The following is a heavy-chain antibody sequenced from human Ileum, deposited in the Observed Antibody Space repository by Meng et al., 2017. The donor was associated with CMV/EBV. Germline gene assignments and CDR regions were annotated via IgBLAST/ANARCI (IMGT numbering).Heavy chain of an antibody. D-gene: IGHD2-8*01. J-gene: IGHJ6*02. CDR3: AKEGSMVFDYYYYGMDV. CDR2: IYNTGSGT. Sequence: GGSLRLSCSASGFTFNNYAMSWVRRAPGKGLEWVSIIYNTGSGTFYADSVKGRFTVLRDNSKNTLYLQMNSLRADDTAIYYCAKEGSMVFDYYYYGMDVWGQGTTVTVSS. V-gene: IGHV3-23*03. CDR1: GFTFNNYA.